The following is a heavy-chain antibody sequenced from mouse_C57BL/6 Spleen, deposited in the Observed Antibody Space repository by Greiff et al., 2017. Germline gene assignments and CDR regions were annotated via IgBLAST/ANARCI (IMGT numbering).Heavy chain of an antibody. CDR3: ARSGYYGSSYGYFDV. D-gene: IGHD1-1*01. CDR1: GYTFTSYW. J-gene: IGHJ1*03. V-gene: IGHV1-64*01. CDR2: IHPNSGST. Sequence: VQLQQPGAELVKPGASVKLSCKASGYTFTSYWMHWVKQRPGQGLEWIGMIHPNSGSTNYNEKFKSKATLTVDKSSSTAYMQLSSLTSEDSAVYYCARSGYYGSSYGYFDVWGTGTTVTVSS.